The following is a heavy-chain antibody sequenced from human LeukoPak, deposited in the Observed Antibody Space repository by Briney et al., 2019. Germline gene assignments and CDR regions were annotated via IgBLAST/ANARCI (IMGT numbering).Heavy chain of an antibody. CDR3: ASHPANDYYYYYDMDV. J-gene: IGHJ6*03. Sequence: SETLSLTCTVSGGSISSSSYYWGWIRQPPGKGLEWIVSIYYSGSNYYNPSLKSRVTISVDTSKNQFSLKLSSVTAADTAVYYCASHPANDYYYYYDMDVWGKGTTVTVSS. V-gene: IGHV4-39*01. CDR1: GGSISSSSYY. D-gene: IGHD4/OR15-4a*01. CDR2: IYYSGSN.